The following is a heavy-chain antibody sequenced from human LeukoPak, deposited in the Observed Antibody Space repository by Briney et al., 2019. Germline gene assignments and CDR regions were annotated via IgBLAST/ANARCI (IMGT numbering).Heavy chain of an antibody. Sequence: PSETLSLTCTVSGGSISSGGYYRSWIRQHPGKGLEWIGYIYYSGSTYYNPSLKSRVTISVDTSKNQFSLKLSSVTAADTAVYYCARVKGVRRGKYYDSSGFFDYWGQGTLVTVSS. V-gene: IGHV4-31*03. CDR3: ARVKGVRRGKYYDSSGFFDY. J-gene: IGHJ4*02. CDR2: IYYSGST. CDR1: GGSISSGGYY. D-gene: IGHD3-22*01.